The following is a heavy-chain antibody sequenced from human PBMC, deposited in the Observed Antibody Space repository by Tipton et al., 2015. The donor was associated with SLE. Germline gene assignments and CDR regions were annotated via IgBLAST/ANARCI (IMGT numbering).Heavy chain of an antibody. CDR1: GFTFSSYS. D-gene: IGHD6-13*01. CDR3: ARLTHDQQLVLFDY. Sequence: SLRLSCAASGFTFSSYSMNWVRQAPGKGLEWVSSISSSSSYIYYADSVKGRFTISRDNAKNSLYLQMNSLRAEDTAVYYCARLTHDQQLVLFDYWGQGTLVTVSS. CDR2: ISSSSSYI. J-gene: IGHJ4*02. V-gene: IGHV3-21*01.